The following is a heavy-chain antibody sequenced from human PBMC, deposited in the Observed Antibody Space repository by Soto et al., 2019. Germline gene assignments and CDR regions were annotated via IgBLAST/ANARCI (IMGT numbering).Heavy chain of an antibody. CDR1: GGSISSGGYY. Sequence: PWETLSLTCTVSGGSISSGGYYWSWIRQHPGKGLEWIGYIYYSGSTYYNPSLKSRVTISVDTSKNQFSLKLSSVTAADTAVYYCARVPIAVAGTSWFDYWGQGTLVTVSS. CDR3: ARVPIAVAGTSWFDY. J-gene: IGHJ4*02. V-gene: IGHV4-31*03. D-gene: IGHD6-19*01. CDR2: IYYSGST.